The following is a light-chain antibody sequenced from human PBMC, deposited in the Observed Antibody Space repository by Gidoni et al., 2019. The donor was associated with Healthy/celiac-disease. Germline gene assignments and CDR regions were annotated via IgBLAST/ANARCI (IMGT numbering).Light chain of an antibody. J-gene: IGKJ4*01. CDR2: GAS. CDR3: QQYGSSPGT. Sequence: DIVLTQSPGTLSLSPGERATLSSRASQCVSSSYLAWYQQKPGQAPRLLIYGASSRATGIPDRLSGSGSGTDFTLTISRLEPEDVAVYYWQQYGSSPGTFGGGTKVEIK. V-gene: IGKV3-20*01. CDR1: QCVSSSY.